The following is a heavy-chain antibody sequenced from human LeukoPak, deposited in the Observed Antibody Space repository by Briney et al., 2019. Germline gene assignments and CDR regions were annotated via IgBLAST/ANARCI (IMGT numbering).Heavy chain of an antibody. D-gene: IGHD3-16*01. Sequence: PSETLSLTCTVPGGSISGHYWTWIRQPPGKGLEWIGQIHYSGRPDYNPSLKSRVTISVDTSKNQLSLKVTSVTGADTAVYYYARFGVDYDMDVWGQGTTVTVSS. J-gene: IGHJ6*02. CDR1: GGSISGHY. V-gene: IGHV4-59*11. CDR3: ARFGVDYDMDV. CDR2: IHYSGRP.